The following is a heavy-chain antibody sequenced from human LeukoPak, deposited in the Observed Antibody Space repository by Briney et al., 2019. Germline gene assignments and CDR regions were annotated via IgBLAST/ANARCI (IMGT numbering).Heavy chain of an antibody. J-gene: IGHJ4*02. Sequence: PSETLSLTCAVYGGSFSGYYWSWIRQPPGKGLEWIGEINHSGSAHYNPSLKSRVTMSLDTSKNQFSLRLNSVTAADTAVYYCATTSGHDFGVRQSDYWGQGTLVTVSS. CDR3: ATTSGHDFGVRQSDY. CDR2: INHSGSA. CDR1: GGSFSGYY. V-gene: IGHV4-34*01. D-gene: IGHD3/OR15-3a*01.